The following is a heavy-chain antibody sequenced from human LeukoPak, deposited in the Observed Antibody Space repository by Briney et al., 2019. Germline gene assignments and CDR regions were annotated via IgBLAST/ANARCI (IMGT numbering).Heavy chain of an antibody. CDR1: GFTFSSYA. V-gene: IGHV3-23*01. CDR3: AKRSYDSSGYSRPLDY. D-gene: IGHD3-22*01. CDR2: ISGSGGST. Sequence: GGSLRLSCAASGFTFSSYAMSWVRQAPGKGLEWVSAISGSGGSTYYADSVKGRFTISRDNSKNTLYLQMNSLRAEDTAVYYCAKRSYDSSGYSRPLDYWGQGTLVTVSS. J-gene: IGHJ4*02.